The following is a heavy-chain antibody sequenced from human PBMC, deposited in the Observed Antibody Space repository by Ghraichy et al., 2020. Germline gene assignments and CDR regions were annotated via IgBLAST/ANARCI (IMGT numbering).Heavy chain of an antibody. CDR1: GGSLSSDY. CDR3: ARGVSVKYYGMDV. CDR2: TYYTGST. Sequence: GGSLSSDYWSWIRQPTGKGLECIGYTYYTGSTHYNPSLKSRITISVDRSKNQISLRLRSVTAADTGVYYCARGVSVKYYGMDVWGQGTTVAVSS. D-gene: IGHD3-16*01. J-gene: IGHJ6*02. V-gene: IGHV4-59*01.